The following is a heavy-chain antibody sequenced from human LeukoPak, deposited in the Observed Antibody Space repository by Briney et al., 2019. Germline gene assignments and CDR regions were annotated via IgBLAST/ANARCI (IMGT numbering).Heavy chain of an antibody. CDR3: ARAGVDDSWFDP. J-gene: IGHJ5*02. D-gene: IGHD1-1*01. V-gene: IGHV1-69*04. CDR1: GGTFSSYA. Sequence: SVKVSCKASGGTFSSYAISWVRQAPGQGLEWMGRIIPILGIANYAQKFQGRVTITADKSTSTAYMGLSSLRSEDTAVYYCARAGVDDSWFDPWGQGTLVTVSS. CDR2: IIPILGIA.